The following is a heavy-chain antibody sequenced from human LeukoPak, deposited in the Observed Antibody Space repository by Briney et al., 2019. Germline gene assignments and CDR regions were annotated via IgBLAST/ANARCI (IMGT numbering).Heavy chain of an antibody. J-gene: IGHJ4*02. Sequence: GGSLRLSCAASGFTFSSYAMHWVRQAPGKGLEWVAVISYDGSNKYYADSVKGRFTISRDNSKNTLYLQMNSLRAEDTAVYYCARVMRRYCSSTSCYEFDYWGQGTLVTVSS. V-gene: IGHV3-30-3*01. D-gene: IGHD2-2*01. CDR3: ARVMRRYCSSTSCYEFDY. CDR2: ISYDGSNK. CDR1: GFTFSSYA.